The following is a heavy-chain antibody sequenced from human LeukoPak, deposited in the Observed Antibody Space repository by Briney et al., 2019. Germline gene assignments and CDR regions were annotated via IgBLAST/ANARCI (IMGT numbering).Heavy chain of an antibody. V-gene: IGHV3-30*02. J-gene: IGHJ6*03. Sequence: GRSLRLSCAASGFTFSSYWMSWVRQAPGKGLEWVAFIRYDGSNKYYADSVKGRFTISRDNSKNTLYLQMNSLRAEDTAVYYCAKESYHYDFWSGYYREYMDVWGKGTTVTVSS. CDR2: IRYDGSNK. CDR3: AKESYHYDFWSGYYREYMDV. CDR1: GFTFSSYW. D-gene: IGHD3-3*01.